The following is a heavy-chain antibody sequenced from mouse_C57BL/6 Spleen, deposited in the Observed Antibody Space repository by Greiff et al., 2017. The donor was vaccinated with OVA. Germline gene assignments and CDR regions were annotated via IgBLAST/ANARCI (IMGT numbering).Heavy chain of an antibody. CDR2: IYPRDGST. D-gene: IGHD3-2*02. Sequence: VKLMESGPELVKPGASVKLSCKASGYTFTSYDINWVKQRPGQGLEWIGWIYPRDGSTKYNEKFKGKATLTVDTSSSTAYMELHSLTSEDSAVYFCARPPQLRLRWFAYWGQGTLVTVSA. CDR3: ARPPQLRLRWFAY. V-gene: IGHV1-85*01. J-gene: IGHJ3*01. CDR1: GYTFTSYD.